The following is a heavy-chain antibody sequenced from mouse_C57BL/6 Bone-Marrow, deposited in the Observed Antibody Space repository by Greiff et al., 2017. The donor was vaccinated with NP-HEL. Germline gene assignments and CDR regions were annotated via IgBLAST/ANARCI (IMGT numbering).Heavy chain of an antibody. CDR2: IDPSDSYT. CDR1: GYTFTSYW. Sequence: QVQLQQPGAELVKPGASVKLSCKASGYTFTSYWMQWVKQRPGQGLEWIGEIDPSDSYTNYNQKFKGKATLTVDTSSSTAYMQLSSLTSEDSAVYYCARDYYGRGYWGKGTTLTVAS. J-gene: IGHJ2*01. D-gene: IGHD1-1*01. CDR3: ARDYYGRGY. V-gene: IGHV1-50*01.